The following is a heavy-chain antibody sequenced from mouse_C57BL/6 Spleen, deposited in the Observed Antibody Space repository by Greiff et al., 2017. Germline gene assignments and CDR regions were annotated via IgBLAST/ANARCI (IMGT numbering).Heavy chain of an antibody. CDR2: INYDGSST. CDR1: GFTFSDYY. J-gene: IGHJ2*01. D-gene: IGHD1-1*01. Sequence: EVKLMESEGGLVQPGSSMKLSCTASGFTFSDYYMAWVRQVPEKGLEWVANINYDGSSTYYLDYLKSRFIISRDNAKNILYLQMSSMKSEDTATYYCARVTGAYYFDYWGQGTTLTVSS. V-gene: IGHV5-16*01. CDR3: ARVTGAYYFDY.